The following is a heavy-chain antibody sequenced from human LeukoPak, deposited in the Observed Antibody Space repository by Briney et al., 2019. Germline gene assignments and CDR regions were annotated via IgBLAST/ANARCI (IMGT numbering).Heavy chain of an antibody. CDR2: ISYRGDT. J-gene: IGHJ4*02. V-gene: IGHV4-38-2*02. D-gene: IGHD2-2*01. CDR1: GYSISSGHY. Sequence: PSETLSLTCNVSGYSISSGHYWAWIRPPPGKGLEWIGSISYRGDTYYNPSLKSRVTMSVDSSKSQLSLKVRSVTAADTAVYFCARSLGDTSSTAGYDSWGQGTLVTVSS. CDR3: ARSLGDTSSTAGYDS.